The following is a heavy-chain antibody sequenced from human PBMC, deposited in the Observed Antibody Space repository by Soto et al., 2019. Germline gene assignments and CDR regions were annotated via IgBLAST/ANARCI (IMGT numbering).Heavy chain of an antibody. CDR3: ARGSSFRGMNV. Sequence: QVQLVESGGGLVKPGGSLRLSCAASGFTFSDYYMSWVRQAPGKGLEWVSYISGTDPYMKYADAVRGRFTISRDNAKNSLYLQMNSLRDDDTAVYYCARGSSFRGMNVWGQGTPVTVSS. J-gene: IGHJ6*02. V-gene: IGHV3-11*06. CDR2: ISGTDPYM. D-gene: IGHD6-13*01. CDR1: GFTFSDYY.